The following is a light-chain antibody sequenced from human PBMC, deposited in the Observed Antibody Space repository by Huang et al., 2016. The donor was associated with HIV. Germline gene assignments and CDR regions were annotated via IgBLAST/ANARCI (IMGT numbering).Light chain of an antibody. CDR1: QSVNTN. Sequence: VMMSQSPATLAASPGERVTLSCGASQSVNTNLAWYQQKPGQPPRLLIYAASTRATGVPARFAGSGSGTEFTLTIGSMQSDDFAVYYCQQYNKWPPEYNFGQGTRLEIK. V-gene: IGKV3-15*01. CDR3: QQYNKWPPEYN. CDR2: AAS. J-gene: IGKJ2*01.